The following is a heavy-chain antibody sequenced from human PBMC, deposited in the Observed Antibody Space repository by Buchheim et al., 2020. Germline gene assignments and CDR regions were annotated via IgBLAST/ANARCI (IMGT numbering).Heavy chain of an antibody. V-gene: IGHV3-21*01. CDR3: ASERGYCGGDCYSRPYYYYYGMDV. D-gene: IGHD2-21*02. CDR1: GFTFSSYS. Sequence: EVQLVESGGGLVKPGGSLRLSCAASGFTFSSYSMNWVRQAPGKGLEWVSSISSSSSYIYYADSVKGRFTISRDNAKNSLYLQMNSLRAEDTAVYYCASERGYCGGDCYSRPYYYYYGMDVWGQGTT. J-gene: IGHJ6*02. CDR2: ISSSSSYI.